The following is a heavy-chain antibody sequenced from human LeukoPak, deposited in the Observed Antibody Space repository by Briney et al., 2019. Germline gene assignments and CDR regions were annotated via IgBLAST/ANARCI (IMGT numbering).Heavy chain of an antibody. D-gene: IGHD2/OR15-2a*01. V-gene: IGHV1-46*01. CDR3: ARDSRVEYYFDY. Sequence: GASVKVSCKASGYGFSIYYMHWVRQAPGEGLEWMGMINPNDGRTTYAQKFQGRVTMTRDTSTSTVYMELSSLRSEDTAVYYCARDSRVEYYFDYWGQGTLVTVSS. CDR1: GYGFSIYY. J-gene: IGHJ4*02. CDR2: INPNDGRT.